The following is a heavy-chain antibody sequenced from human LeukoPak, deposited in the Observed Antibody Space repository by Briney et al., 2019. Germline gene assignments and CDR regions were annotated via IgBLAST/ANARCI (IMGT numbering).Heavy chain of an antibody. Sequence: GGSLRLSCAASGFTFSSYAMSWVRQAPGKGLEWVSAISGSGGSTYYADSVKGRFTISRDNSKNTLYLQMSSLRAEDTAVYYCAKARYYYDSSVPYYFDYWGQRTLVTVSS. J-gene: IGHJ4*02. V-gene: IGHV3-23*01. CDR2: ISGSGGST. D-gene: IGHD3-22*01. CDR1: GFTFSSYA. CDR3: AKARYYYDSSVPYYFDY.